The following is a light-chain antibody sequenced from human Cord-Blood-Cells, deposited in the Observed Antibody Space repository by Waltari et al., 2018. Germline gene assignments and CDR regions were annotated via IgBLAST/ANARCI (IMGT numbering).Light chain of an antibody. CDR1: SSDVGGSNS. J-gene: IGLJ3*02. CDR2: EVS. Sequence: QSALTQPPSASGSPGQSVTISCTGTSSDVGGSNSVSWYQQHPGKAPNLMIYEVSKRPSGVPDRFSGSKSGNTASLTVSGLQAEDEADYYCSSYAGSNNLVFGGGTKLTVL. V-gene: IGLV2-8*01. CDR3: SSYAGSNNLV.